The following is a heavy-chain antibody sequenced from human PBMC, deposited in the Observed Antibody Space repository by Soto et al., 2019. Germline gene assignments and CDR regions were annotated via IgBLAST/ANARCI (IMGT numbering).Heavy chain of an antibody. CDR2: ISGSGGST. V-gene: IGHV3-23*01. Sequence: GGSLRLSCAASGFTFSSYAMSWVRQAPGKGLEWVSAISGSGGSTYYADSMKGRFTISRDNSKNTLYLQMSSLSAEDTAVYYCAKFPTYYDFWSGNYYYYMDVWGKGTTVTVSS. D-gene: IGHD3-3*01. CDR3: AKFPTYYDFWSGNYYYYMDV. CDR1: GFTFSSYA. J-gene: IGHJ6*03.